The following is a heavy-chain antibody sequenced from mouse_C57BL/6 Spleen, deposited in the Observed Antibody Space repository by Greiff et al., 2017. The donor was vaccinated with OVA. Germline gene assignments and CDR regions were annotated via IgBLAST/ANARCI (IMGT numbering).Heavy chain of an antibody. CDR1: GYTFTDYY. CDR2: IGPGSGST. Sequence: VMLQQSGAELVKPGASVKISCKASGYTFTDYYINWVKQRPGQGLEWIGKIGPGSGSTYYNEKFKGKATLTADKSSSTAYMQLSSLTSEDSAVYFCARPLYYGYDEGFAYWGQGTLVTVSA. J-gene: IGHJ3*01. V-gene: IGHV1-77*01. CDR3: ARPLYYGYDEGFAY. D-gene: IGHD2-2*01.